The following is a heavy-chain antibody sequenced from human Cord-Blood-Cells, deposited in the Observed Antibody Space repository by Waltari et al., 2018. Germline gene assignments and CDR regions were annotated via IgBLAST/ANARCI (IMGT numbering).Heavy chain of an antibody. Sequence: QLQLQESGPGLVKPSETLSLTCTVSGGSISSSSYYWGWIRQPPGKGLEWIGGINYSGSTYYNPSLKSRVTISVDTSKNQFSLKLSSVTAADTAVYYCASSHRVVRGVIIYFQHWGQGTLVTVSS. CDR3: ASSHRVVRGVIIYFQH. CDR2: INYSGST. D-gene: IGHD3-10*01. J-gene: IGHJ1*01. CDR1: GGSISSSSYY. V-gene: IGHV4-39*01.